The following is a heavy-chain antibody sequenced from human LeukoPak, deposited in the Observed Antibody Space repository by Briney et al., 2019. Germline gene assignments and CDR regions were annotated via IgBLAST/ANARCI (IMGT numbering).Heavy chain of an antibody. CDR2: IYYSGYT. J-gene: IGHJ5*02. Sequence: PSETLSLTCTVSGGSISSYYWSWIRQPPGKGLGWIGYIYYSGYTDYNPSLKGRVTISLDKSKDQVSLKLSSVTAADTAMYYCARAVAGSNWFDPWGQGTLVTVSS. CDR3: ARAVAGSNWFDP. D-gene: IGHD6-19*01. CDR1: GGSISSYY. V-gene: IGHV4-59*01.